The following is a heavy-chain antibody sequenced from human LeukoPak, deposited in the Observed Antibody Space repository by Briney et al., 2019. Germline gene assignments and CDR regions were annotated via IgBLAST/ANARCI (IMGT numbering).Heavy chain of an antibody. D-gene: IGHD3-22*01. CDR3: ARELTTFYYDISGYYGHAFDI. CDR1: GFTVSSNY. J-gene: IGHJ3*02. CDR2: IYSGGGT. Sequence: GGSLTLSCAASGFTVSSNYMSWVRQAPGKGVVWVSVIYSGGGTYYADSVKGRFTISTDNSKNTLFLQMNSLRAEDTAVYYCARELTTFYYDISGYYGHAFDIWGQGTMVTVSS. V-gene: IGHV3-66*01.